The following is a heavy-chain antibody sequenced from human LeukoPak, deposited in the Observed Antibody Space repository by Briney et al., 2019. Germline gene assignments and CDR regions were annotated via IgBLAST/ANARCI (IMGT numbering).Heavy chain of an antibody. CDR3: ARRLPYGMYWFDP. CDR1: GGSITNTNY. J-gene: IGHJ5*02. V-gene: IGHV4-4*02. Sequence: SETLSLTCGVSGGSITNTNYWTWVRQPPGKGLEWIGEVNLQGSTNYNPSLMGRVAISVDTSENHISLQLTSVTAADTAVYYCARRLPYGMYWFDPWGQGTLVTVSS. CDR2: VNLQGST. D-gene: IGHD4-17*01.